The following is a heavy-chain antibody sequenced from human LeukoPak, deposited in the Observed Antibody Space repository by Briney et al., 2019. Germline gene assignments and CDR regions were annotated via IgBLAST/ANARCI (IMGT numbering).Heavy chain of an antibody. CDR1: GGSISSSSYY. CDR3: ARHAHPADSSSWYVPEAAFDI. CDR2: IYYSGST. V-gene: IGHV4-39*01. Sequence: PSETLSLTCTVSGGSISSSSYYWGWIRQPPGKGLEWIGSIYYSGSTYYNPSLKSRVTISVDTSKNQFSLKLSSVTAADTAVYYCARHAHPADSSSWYVPEAAFDIWGQGTMVTVSS. D-gene: IGHD6-13*01. J-gene: IGHJ3*02.